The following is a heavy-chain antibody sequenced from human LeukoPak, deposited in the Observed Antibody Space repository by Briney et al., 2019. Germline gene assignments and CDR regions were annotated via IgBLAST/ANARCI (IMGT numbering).Heavy chain of an antibody. CDR3: AREPVSIAVAGPFDY. CDR2: ISSSGSTI. V-gene: IGHV3-11*01. J-gene: IGHJ4*02. D-gene: IGHD6-19*01. Sequence: GGSLRLSCAASGFTFSDYYMSWIRQAPGKGLEWVSYISSSGSTIYYADSVKGRFTISRDNAKNSLYLQMNSLRAEDTAVYYCAREPVSIAVAGPFDYWGQGTLVTVSS. CDR1: GFTFSDYY.